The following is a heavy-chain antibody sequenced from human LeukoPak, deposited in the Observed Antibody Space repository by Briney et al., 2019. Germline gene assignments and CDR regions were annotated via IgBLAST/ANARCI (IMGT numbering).Heavy chain of an antibody. J-gene: IGHJ3*02. Sequence: GGSLRLSCAASGFTFSNAWMSWVRQAPGKGLEWVGRIKSKTDGGTTDYAAPVKGRFTISRDDSKNTLYLQMNSLKTEDTAVYYCTTTDYGDYAVPDAFDIWGQGTMVTVSS. V-gene: IGHV3-15*01. CDR3: TTTDYGDYAVPDAFDI. D-gene: IGHD4-17*01. CDR1: GFTFSNAW. CDR2: IKSKTDGGTT.